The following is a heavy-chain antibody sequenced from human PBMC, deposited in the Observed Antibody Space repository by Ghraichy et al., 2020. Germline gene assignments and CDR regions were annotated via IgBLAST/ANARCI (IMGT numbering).Heavy chain of an antibody. CDR3: VMGYCSGGSCYSDPYYYGMDV. CDR1: GFTFSSYA. Sequence: GESLNISCSASGFTFSSYAMHWVRQAPGKGLEYVSAISSNGGSTYYADSVKGRFTISRDNSKNTLYLQMSSLRAEDTAVYYCVMGYCSGGSCYSDPYYYGMDVWGQGTTVTVSS. J-gene: IGHJ6*02. CDR2: ISSNGGST. V-gene: IGHV3-64D*06. D-gene: IGHD2-15*01.